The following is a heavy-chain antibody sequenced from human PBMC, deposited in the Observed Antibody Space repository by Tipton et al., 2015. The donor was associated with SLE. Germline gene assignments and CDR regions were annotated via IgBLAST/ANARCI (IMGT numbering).Heavy chain of an antibody. CDR3: ARGIRPDTLRHNWYFDL. J-gene: IGHJ2*01. D-gene: IGHD6-6*01. V-gene: IGHV3-48*03. Sequence: GSLRLSCAASGFTFSSYEMNWVRQAPGKGLEWVSYISSSGSTICYADSVKGRFTISRDNAKNSLYLQMNSLRAEDTAVYYCARGIRPDTLRHNWYFDLWGRGTLVTVSS. CDR1: GFTFSSYE. CDR2: ISSSGSTI.